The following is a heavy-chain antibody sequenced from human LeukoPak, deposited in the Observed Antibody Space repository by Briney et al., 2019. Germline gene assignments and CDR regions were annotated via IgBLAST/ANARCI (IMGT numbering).Heavy chain of an antibody. V-gene: IGHV1-18*01. Sequence: ASVRVSCKASGYTFTIYGITWVRQAPGQGLEWMGWISTYNGNTDYAQKLQGRVTMTTDTSTSTAYMELRSLRSDDTAVYYCARTYGDYDGSYWYFDLWGRGTLVTVSS. CDR1: GYTFTIYG. D-gene: IGHD4-17*01. J-gene: IGHJ2*01. CDR3: ARTYGDYDGSYWYFDL. CDR2: ISTYNGNT.